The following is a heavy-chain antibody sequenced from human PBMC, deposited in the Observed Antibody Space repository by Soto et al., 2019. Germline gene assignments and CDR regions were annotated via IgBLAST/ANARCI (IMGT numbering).Heavy chain of an antibody. D-gene: IGHD6-19*01. J-gene: IGHJ4*02. CDR3: ARVRWTVAGPGHFDY. V-gene: IGHV4-59*01. CDR1: GVSISSYY. Sequence: SETLSLXCTVSGVSISSYYWSWIRQPPGKGLEWIGYIYYSGSTNYNPSLKSRVTISVDTSKNQFSLKLSSVTAADTAVYYCARVRWTVAGPGHFDYWGQGTLVTVSS. CDR2: IYYSGST.